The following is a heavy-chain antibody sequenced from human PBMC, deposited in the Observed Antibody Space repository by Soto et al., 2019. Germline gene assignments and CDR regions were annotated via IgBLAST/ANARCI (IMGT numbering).Heavy chain of an antibody. V-gene: IGHV4-30-2*06. D-gene: IGHD3-9*01. CDR2: IYYSGNT. J-gene: IGHJ4*02. CDR3: ARATFIRKADDAATDYYYLGY. CDR1: GGSISSGGFS. Sequence: SETLSLTCAVSGGSISSGGFSWSWIRQSPGKGLELIGYIYYSGNTYYNPSLKSRVTISVDRSQNEFSLRLSSVTAADTAVYYCARATFIRKADDAATDYYYLGYWGQGTLVAFAS.